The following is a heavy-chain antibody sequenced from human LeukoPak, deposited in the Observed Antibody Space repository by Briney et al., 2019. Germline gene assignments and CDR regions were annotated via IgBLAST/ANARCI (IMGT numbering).Heavy chain of an antibody. D-gene: IGHD1-14*01. CDR1: GGSISNYC. J-gene: IGHJ4*02. CDR2: IYNSGTT. V-gene: IGHV4-59*01. Sequence: ASETLSLTCTVSGGSISNYCWSWIRQPPGKGLEWIAYIYNSGTTNYNPSLKSRVTISVDKSKNQFSLKLTSVTAADTAAYYCARGPEYHYFDRWGQGTLVTVSS. CDR3: ARGPEYHYFDR.